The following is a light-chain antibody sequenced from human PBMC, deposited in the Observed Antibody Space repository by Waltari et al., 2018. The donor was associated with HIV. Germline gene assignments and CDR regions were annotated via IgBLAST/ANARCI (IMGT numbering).Light chain of an antibody. CDR1: SRTIASNS. CDR2: EDT. CDR3: QSYDTTNHLI. V-gene: IGLV6-57*04. Sequence: FMLTQPHSMSASPGTTVTISCTRSSRTIASNSVQWYPQRPRGAPTTVVFEDTQRPSGVPERFSGSIDSSSNSASLTISGLKTEDEADYYCQSYDTTNHLIFGGGTKVTVL. J-gene: IGLJ2*01.